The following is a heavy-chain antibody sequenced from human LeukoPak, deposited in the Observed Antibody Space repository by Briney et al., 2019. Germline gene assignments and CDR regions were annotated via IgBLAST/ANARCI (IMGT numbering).Heavy chain of an antibody. V-gene: IGHV4-59*08. CDR1: GVSIIGYY. CDR3: AKQDPAAGSDY. Sequence: SESLSLTCTVSGVSIIGYYLSWVRQPPGKGLEWMGSIYYSGNTNYTPALKSRVTISVDTSKNQFPLRLKSVPAADTAVYYCAKQDPAAGSDYWGQGTLVIVSS. CDR2: IYYSGNT. D-gene: IGHD6-13*01. J-gene: IGHJ4*02.